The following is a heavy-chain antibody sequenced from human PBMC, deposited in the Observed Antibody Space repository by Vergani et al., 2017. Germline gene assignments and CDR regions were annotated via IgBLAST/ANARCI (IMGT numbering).Heavy chain of an antibody. V-gene: IGHV4-31*03. J-gene: IGHJ4*02. Sequence: QVQLQESGPGLVKPSQTLSLTCTVSGGSISSGGYYWSWIRQHPGKGLEWIGYIYYSGSTYYTPSLKSRVTISVDTSKNQFSLKLSSVTAADTAVYYWARGDKAARPSRHFDYWGQGTLVTVSS. CDR1: GGSISSGGYY. CDR3: ARGDKAARPSRHFDY. D-gene: IGHD6-6*01. CDR2: IYYSGST.